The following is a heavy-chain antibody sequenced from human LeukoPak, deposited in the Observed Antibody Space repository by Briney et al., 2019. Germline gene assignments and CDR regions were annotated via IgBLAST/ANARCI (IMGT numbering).Heavy chain of an antibody. D-gene: IGHD3-10*01. Sequence: PSETLSLTCTVSGGSISSSSYYWGWIRQPPGKGLEWIGSIYYSGSTYYNPSLKSRVTISVDTSKNQFSLKLSSVTAADTAVYYCAGGGMVRGTPTCGMDVWGQGTTVTVSS. CDR2: IYYSGST. J-gene: IGHJ6*02. CDR3: AGGGMVRGTPTCGMDV. V-gene: IGHV4-39*01. CDR1: GGSISSSSYY.